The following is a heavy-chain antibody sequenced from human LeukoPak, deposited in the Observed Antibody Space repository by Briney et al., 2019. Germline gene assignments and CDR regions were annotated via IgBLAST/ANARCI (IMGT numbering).Heavy chain of an antibody. CDR3: ASYYGSGPFSFNYAFDI. V-gene: IGHV4-4*07. D-gene: IGHD3-10*01. CDR1: GGSISSYY. J-gene: IGHJ3*02. CDR2: IYTSGST. Sequence: SETLSLTCTVSGGSISSYYWSWIRQPAGKGLEWIGRIYTSGSTNYNPSLKSRVTISVDTSKNQFSLKLSSVTAADTAVYYCASYYGSGPFSFNYAFDIWGQGTMVTVSS.